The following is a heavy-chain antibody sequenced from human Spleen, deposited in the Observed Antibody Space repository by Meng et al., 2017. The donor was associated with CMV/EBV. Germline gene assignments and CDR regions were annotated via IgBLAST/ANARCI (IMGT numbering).Heavy chain of an antibody. CDR3: ARDQNVVVPASIDYYYYYGMDV. Sequence: ASVKVSCKASGGTFSSYAISWVRQAPGQGLEWMGWINPNSGGTNYAQKFQGRVTMTRDTSISTAYMELSRLRSDDTAVYYCARDQNVVVPASIDYYYYYGMDVWGQGTTVTVSS. D-gene: IGHD2-2*01. CDR2: INPNSGGT. CDR1: GGTFSSYA. V-gene: IGHV1-2*02. J-gene: IGHJ6*02.